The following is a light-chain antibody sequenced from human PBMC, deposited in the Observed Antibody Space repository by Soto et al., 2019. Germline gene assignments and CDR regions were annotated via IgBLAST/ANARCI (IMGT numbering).Light chain of an antibody. Sequence: QSVLTQAPSASGSPGQSVTISCTGTSSGVGGYNYVSWYQQHPGKAPKLMIYEVSKRPSGVPDRFSGSKSGNTASLTVSGLQAEDEADYYCSSYAGSNSYVFGTGTKVTVL. CDR2: EVS. CDR3: SSYAGSNSYV. J-gene: IGLJ1*01. CDR1: SSGVGGYNY. V-gene: IGLV2-8*01.